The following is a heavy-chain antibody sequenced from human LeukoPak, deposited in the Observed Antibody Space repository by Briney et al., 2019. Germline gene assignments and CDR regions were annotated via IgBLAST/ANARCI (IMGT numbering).Heavy chain of an antibody. D-gene: IGHD6-19*01. Sequence: PGGSLRLSCAASGFTVSSNCMSWVRQAPGKGLEWVSVIYSGGSTYYADSVKGRFTISRDNSKNTLYLQMNSLRAEDTAVYYCAKSIAVAGPPTPFDYWGQGTLVTVSS. CDR1: GFTVSSNC. CDR3: AKSIAVAGPPTPFDY. J-gene: IGHJ4*02. V-gene: IGHV3-53*01. CDR2: IYSGGST.